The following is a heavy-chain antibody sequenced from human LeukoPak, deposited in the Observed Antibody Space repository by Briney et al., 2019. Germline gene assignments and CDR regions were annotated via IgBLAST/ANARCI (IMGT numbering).Heavy chain of an antibody. CDR2: IKSKTHGETR. V-gene: IGHV3-15*01. D-gene: IGHD3-10*01. CDR3: TTDLGTYYHGSQRLIPIDY. J-gene: IGHJ4*02. Sequence: GGSLRLSCADSGFTFTNAWMSWVRQAPGKGLEWLGRIKSKTHGETRNYAEPVRGRFTISRDDSKSAVYLQMNSLKIEDTAVYYCTTDLGTYYHGSQRLIPIDYWGQGTLVTVSS. CDR1: GFTFTNAW.